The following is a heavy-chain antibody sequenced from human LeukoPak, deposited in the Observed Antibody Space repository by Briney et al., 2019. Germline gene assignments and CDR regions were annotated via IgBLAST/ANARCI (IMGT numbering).Heavy chain of an antibody. CDR1: GFTFSSYW. CDR3: ASDGGPFDY. J-gene: IGHJ4*02. CDR2: IKQDGGEK. D-gene: IGHD3-16*01. Sequence: GGSLRLSCAASGFTFSSYWMSWVRQAPGKGLEWVANIKQDGGEKYYVDSVKGRFTISRDDAKKSLYPQMNSLRVEDTAIYYCASDGGPFDYWGQGTLVTVSS. V-gene: IGHV3-7*01.